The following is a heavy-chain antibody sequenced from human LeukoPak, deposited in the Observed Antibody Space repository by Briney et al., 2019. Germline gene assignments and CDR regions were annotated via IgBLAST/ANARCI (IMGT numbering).Heavy chain of an antibody. D-gene: IGHD2-15*01. V-gene: IGHV4-59*08. CDR3: ARRGVGRVVVAAGAFDI. CDR2: IYYSGST. Sequence: SETLSLTCTVSGGSISSYYWSWIRQPPGKGLEWIGYIYYSGSTNYNPSLKSRVTISVDTSKNQFSLKLSSVPAADTAVYYCARRGVGRVVVAAGAFDIWGQGTMVTVSS. J-gene: IGHJ3*02. CDR1: GGSISSYY.